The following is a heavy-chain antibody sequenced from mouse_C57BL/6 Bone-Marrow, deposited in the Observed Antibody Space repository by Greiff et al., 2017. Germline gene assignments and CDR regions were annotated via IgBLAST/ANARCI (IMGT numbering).Heavy chain of an antibody. Sequence: QVQLQQSGAELARPGASVKLSCKASGYTFTSYGISWVKQRTGQGLEWIGEIYPRSGNTYYNEKFKGKATLTADKSSSTAYMELRSLTSEDSAVYFCARRSPDYYGSSYDYWGQGTTLTVSS. D-gene: IGHD1-1*01. J-gene: IGHJ2*01. CDR1: GYTFTSYG. CDR3: ARRSPDYYGSSYDY. CDR2: IYPRSGNT. V-gene: IGHV1-81*01.